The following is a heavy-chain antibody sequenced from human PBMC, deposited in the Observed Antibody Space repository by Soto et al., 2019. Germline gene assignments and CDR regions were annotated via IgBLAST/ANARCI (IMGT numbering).Heavy chain of an antibody. V-gene: IGHV4-31*03. CDR2: INYSGTT. D-gene: IGHD1-26*01. Sequence: QVQLQESGPGLVKPSQTLSLTCSVSGGSFSSDSFIWTCARQFPGKGLEWIGYINYSGTTYYNPSLRSRITMSVDTSKNQFSLNLSSVTAADTAVYYCARDHKWDGMDVWGQGTTVTVSS. CDR3: ARDHKWDGMDV. J-gene: IGHJ6*02. CDR1: GGSFSSDSFI.